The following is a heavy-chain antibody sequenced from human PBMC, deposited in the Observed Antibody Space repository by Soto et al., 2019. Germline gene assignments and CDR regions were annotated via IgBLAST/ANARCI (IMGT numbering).Heavy chain of an antibody. CDR1: GFTFSSYA. J-gene: IGHJ4*02. V-gene: IGHV3-30-3*01. D-gene: IGHD6-19*01. Sequence: QVQLVESGGGVVQPGRSLRLSCAASGFTFSSYAMHWVRQAPGKGLEWVAVISYDGSNKYYADSVKGRFTISRDNSKNTLYLQMNSLRAEDTAVYYCARVGQWLVRGNDYWGQGTLVTVSS. CDR2: ISYDGSNK. CDR3: ARVGQWLVRGNDY.